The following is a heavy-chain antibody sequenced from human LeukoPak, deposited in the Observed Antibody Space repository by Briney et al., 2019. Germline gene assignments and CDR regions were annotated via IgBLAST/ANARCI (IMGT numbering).Heavy chain of an antibody. CDR2: INPNSGGT. CDR3: ARAQYSSSWSRRYYDYVWGSYRPGDFDY. V-gene: IGHV1-2*02. D-gene: IGHD3-16*02. J-gene: IGHJ4*02. Sequence: ASVKVSCKVSGYTLTELSMNWVRQATGQGLEWMGWINPNSGGTNYAQKFQGRVTMTRDTSISTAYMELSRLRSDDTAVYYCARAQYSSSWSRRYYDYVWGSYRPGDFDYWGQGTLVTVSS. CDR1: GYTLTELS.